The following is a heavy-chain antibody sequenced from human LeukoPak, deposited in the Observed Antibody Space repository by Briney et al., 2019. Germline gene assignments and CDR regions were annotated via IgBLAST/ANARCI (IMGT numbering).Heavy chain of an antibody. J-gene: IGHJ6*03. CDR2: ITSGSSYI. Sequence: RGSLRLSCAASGFTFSSYNMNWVRQAPGKGLEWVSSITSGSSYIYYADSVKGRFTISRDNAKNSLYLQMNNLRAEDTAVYYCARDPYSGSYGNYYYYFMDVWGKGTTVTISS. D-gene: IGHD1-26*01. CDR1: GFTFSSYN. CDR3: ARDPYSGSYGNYYYYFMDV. V-gene: IGHV3-21*01.